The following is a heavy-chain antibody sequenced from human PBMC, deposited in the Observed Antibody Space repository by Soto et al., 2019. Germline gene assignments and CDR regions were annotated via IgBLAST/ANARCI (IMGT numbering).Heavy chain of an antibody. J-gene: IGHJ5*02. V-gene: IGHV4-4*02. D-gene: IGHD2-2*01. CDR3: ARVRQGCSGNSCYFAP. CDR1: GDSISSSNW. Sequence: QVQLQESGPGLVEPSGTLSLTCTVSGDSISSSNWWNWVRQSPGKGLEWIGEAHHDGRANYNPSLKSRVTVSLDKSSNHFSLRLSSVTAADTAIYYCARVRQGCSGNSCYFAPWGQGALVTVSS. CDR2: AHHDGRA.